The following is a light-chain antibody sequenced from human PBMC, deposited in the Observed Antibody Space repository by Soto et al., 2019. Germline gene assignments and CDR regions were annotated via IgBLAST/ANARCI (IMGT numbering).Light chain of an antibody. CDR3: CSYAGSTTYV. CDR2: EVS. V-gene: IGLV2-23*02. J-gene: IGLJ1*01. CDR1: SSDVGSYNL. Sequence: QSVLTQPASVSGSPGQSITISCTGTSSDVGSYNLVSWYQQHPGKAPKLMLYEVSKRPSGVSNRFSGSKSGNTASLTISGLQAEDEADYYCCSYAGSTTYVFGTGTKVTV.